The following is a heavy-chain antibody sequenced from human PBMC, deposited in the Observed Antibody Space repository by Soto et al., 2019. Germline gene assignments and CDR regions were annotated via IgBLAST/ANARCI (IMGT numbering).Heavy chain of an antibody. CDR1: GGTFSSYT. Sequence: ASVKVSCKASGGTFSSYTVTWVRQAPGQGLEWMGRSIPILGIANYAQKFQGRVTITADKSTSTAYMELSSLRSDDTAVYYCARVLPPTVTTSYYYYYMDVWGKGTTVTVSS. J-gene: IGHJ6*03. CDR3: ARVLPPTVTTSYYYYYMDV. CDR2: SIPILGIA. D-gene: IGHD4-17*01. V-gene: IGHV1-69*02.